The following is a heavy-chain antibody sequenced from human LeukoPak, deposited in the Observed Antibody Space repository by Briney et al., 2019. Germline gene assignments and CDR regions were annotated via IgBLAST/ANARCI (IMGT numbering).Heavy chain of an antibody. J-gene: IGHJ4*02. CDR1: GDTFTDCY. V-gene: IGHV1-2*07. CDR3: AGGNRYCTGTSCYSIDY. CDR2: INPNSGVT. D-gene: IGHD2-2*01. Sequence: ASVKVSCKASGDTFTDCYIHSVRQAPGQGREWMGWINPNSGVTNYAHKFQGRVTMTRDTSISTAYMELRSLRSDDTAVYYCAGGNRYCTGTSCYSIDYWGQGTLVTVSS.